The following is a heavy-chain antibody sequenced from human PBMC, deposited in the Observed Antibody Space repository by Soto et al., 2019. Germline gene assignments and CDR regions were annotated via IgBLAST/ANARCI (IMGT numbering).Heavy chain of an antibody. Sequence: PGESLKISCKGSEYSFTSYWIAWVRQMPGKGLEWMGIIYPGDSDTRYSPSFQDQVTISADKSVSTAYLQWNSLKASDTAIYYCARRQGGYCSSTACMGWFDPWGQGTLVTVSS. CDR1: EYSFTSYW. CDR3: ARRQGGYCSSTACMGWFDP. J-gene: IGHJ5*02. D-gene: IGHD2-2*01. CDR2: IYPGDSDT. V-gene: IGHV5-51*01.